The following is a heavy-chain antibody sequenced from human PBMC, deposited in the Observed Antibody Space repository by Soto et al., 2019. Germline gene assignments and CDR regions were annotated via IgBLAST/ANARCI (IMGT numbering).Heavy chain of an antibody. CDR2: ISSSGAYI. V-gene: IGHV3-21*01. Sequence: EVQLVESGGGQVKPGGSLRLSCAASEFTFSSHTMNWVRQAPGKGLEWVSSISSSGAYIYYADSVRGRFTISRDNAENSLYLQMSRLRAEDMAVYYCARDYGASGRSDYWGQGTLVTVSS. CDR1: EFTFSSHT. D-gene: IGHD3-10*01. CDR3: ARDYGASGRSDY. J-gene: IGHJ4*02.